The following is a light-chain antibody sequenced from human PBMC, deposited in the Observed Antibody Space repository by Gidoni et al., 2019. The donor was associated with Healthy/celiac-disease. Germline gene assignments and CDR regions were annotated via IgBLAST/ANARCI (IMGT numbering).Light chain of an antibody. CDR3: QQYGSSPRWT. CDR2: RAS. Sequence: DIVLAQSPGTLSLSPWERATLSCSAIHSFSSSYLAWYKQKPGQAPRLLIYRASSRATVIPDRFSGSGSGTDFTITISIPDPEDFAVYYCQQYGSSPRWTFXQXTKVEIK. CDR1: HSFSSSY. J-gene: IGKJ1*01. V-gene: IGKV3-20*01.